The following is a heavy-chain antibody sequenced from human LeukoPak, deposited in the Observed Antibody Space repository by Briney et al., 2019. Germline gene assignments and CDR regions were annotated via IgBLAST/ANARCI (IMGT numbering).Heavy chain of an antibody. J-gene: IGHJ5*02. CDR2: IYYSGST. CDR1: GGSISSYY. CDR3: ARDGGSSSWYAVSGNWFDP. V-gene: IGHV4-59*12. D-gene: IGHD6-13*01. Sequence: SETLSLTCTVSGGSISSYYWSWIRQPPGKGLEWIGNIYYSGSTNYNPSLKSRVTISVDTSKNQFSLKLSSVTAADTAVYYCARDGGSSSWYAVSGNWFDPWGQGTLVTVSS.